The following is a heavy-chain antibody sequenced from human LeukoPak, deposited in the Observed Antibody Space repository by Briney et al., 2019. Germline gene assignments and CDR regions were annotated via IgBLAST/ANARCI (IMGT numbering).Heavy chain of an antibody. CDR3: ARGGRYSYGFDP. D-gene: IGHD5-18*01. Sequence: SETLSLTCTVSGGSISSSSYYWRWIRQPPGKGLEWIGEINHSGSTNYNPSLKSRVTISVDTSKNQFSLKLSSVTAADTAVYYCARGGRYSYGFDPWGQGTLVTVSS. CDR1: GGSISSSSYY. V-gene: IGHV4-39*07. J-gene: IGHJ5*02. CDR2: INHSGST.